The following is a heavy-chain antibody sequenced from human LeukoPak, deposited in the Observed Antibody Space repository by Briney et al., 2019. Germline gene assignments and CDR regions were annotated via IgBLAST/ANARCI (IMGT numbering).Heavy chain of an antibody. CDR2: IIPIFGTA. D-gene: IGHD3-22*01. J-gene: IGHJ4*02. V-gene: IGHV1-69*13. CDR1: GGTFSSYA. CDR3: ASPNYYDSSGYYYFDY. Sequence: GASVKVSCKASGGTFSSYAISWVRQAPGQGLEWMGGIIPIFGTANYAQKFQGRVTITADESTSTAYMELSSLRSEDTAVYYCASPNYYDSSGYYYFDYWDQGTLVTVSS.